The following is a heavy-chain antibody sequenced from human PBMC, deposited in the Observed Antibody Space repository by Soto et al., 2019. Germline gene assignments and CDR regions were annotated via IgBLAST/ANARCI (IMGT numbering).Heavy chain of an antibody. CDR2: ISGSGVTT. J-gene: IGHJ5*02. V-gene: IGHV3-23*01. CDR1: GFTFSSYA. Sequence: GGSLRLSCAASGFTFSSYAMSWVRQAPGKGLEWVSGISGSGVTTYYADSVKGRFTISRDNSKNTLYLQMNTLRVEDTAVYYCARHPERIAQIGWFDPWGQGTLVTVSS. D-gene: IGHD6-13*01. CDR3: ARHPERIAQIGWFDP.